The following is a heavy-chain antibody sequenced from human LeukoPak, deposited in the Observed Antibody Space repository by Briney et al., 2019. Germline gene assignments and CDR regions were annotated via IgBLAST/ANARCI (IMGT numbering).Heavy chain of an antibody. Sequence: SENLSLTCTVSGGSVSSGDYYWSWIRQPPGKGLEWIGYIHYSGSTYYNPSLKSRVTISVDTSKNQFSLKLSSVTAADTAVYYCARDWGYYDSSGYFVTPGPFDYWGQGTLVTVSS. J-gene: IGHJ4*02. CDR2: IHYSGST. V-gene: IGHV4-30-4*08. CDR1: GGSVSSGDYY. CDR3: ARDWGYYDSSGYFVTPGPFDY. D-gene: IGHD3-22*01.